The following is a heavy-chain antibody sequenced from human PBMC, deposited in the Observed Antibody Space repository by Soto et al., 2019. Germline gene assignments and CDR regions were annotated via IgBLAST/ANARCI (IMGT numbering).Heavy chain of an antibody. D-gene: IGHD3-3*01. V-gene: IGHV1-69*12. CDR1: GGTFGNSA. CDR2: IVPMFGTA. J-gene: IGHJ5*02. CDR3: ARDGDPQSAFWSGPLGGGRFDP. Sequence: QVQLVQSGAEVKKPGSSVNVSCKTSGGTFGNSAVTWVRQAPGQGLEWFGGIVPMFGTANYAQKFQGRVTITADESTITAYMEINSLKTEDTAVYYCARDGDPQSAFWSGPLGGGRFDPWGQGTLVTVSS.